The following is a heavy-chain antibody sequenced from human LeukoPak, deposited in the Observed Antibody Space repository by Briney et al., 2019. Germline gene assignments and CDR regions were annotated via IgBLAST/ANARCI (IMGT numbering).Heavy chain of an antibody. CDR3: ARAEVRGVIITSWSDP. V-gene: IGHV1-69*01. Sequence: SVKVSCKASGGTFSSYAISWVRQAPGQGLEWMGGIIPIFGTANYAQKFQGRVTITADESTSTAYMELSSLRSEDTAVYYCARAEVRGVIITSWSDPWGQGTLVTVSS. J-gene: IGHJ5*02. D-gene: IGHD3-10*01. CDR2: IIPIFGTA. CDR1: GGTFSSYA.